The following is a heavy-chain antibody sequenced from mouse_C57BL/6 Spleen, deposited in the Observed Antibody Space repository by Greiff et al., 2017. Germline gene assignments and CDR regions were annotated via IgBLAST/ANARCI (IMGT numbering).Heavy chain of an antibody. V-gene: IGHV14-3*01. J-gene: IGHJ2*01. Sequence: EVQLQQSVAELVRPGASVKLSCTASGFNINNTYMHWVKQRPEQGLEWIGRIDPANGNTKYAPKFQGKATITADTSSNTAYLQLSSLTSEDTAIYYCARSGLPYYFDYWGQGTTLTVSS. CDR2: IDPANGNT. CDR1: GFNINNTY. D-gene: IGHD5-5*01. CDR3: ARSGLPYYFDY.